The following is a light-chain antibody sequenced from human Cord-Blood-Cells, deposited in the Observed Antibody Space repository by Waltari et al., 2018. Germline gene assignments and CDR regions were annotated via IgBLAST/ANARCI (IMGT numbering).Light chain of an antibody. Sequence: QSALTQPASVSGSPGQSLTISCTGTSSEVGGYTHFSWYQQHPGKARTLMIYDISNRSSVVSHRFAGSTCGTTASLTFCGLQAEDEAYYYCSSATSSTCVVFGGATKMTVL. J-gene: IGLJ2*01. V-gene: IGLV2-14*01. CDR1: SSEVGGYTH. CDR2: DIS. CDR3: SSATSSTCVV.